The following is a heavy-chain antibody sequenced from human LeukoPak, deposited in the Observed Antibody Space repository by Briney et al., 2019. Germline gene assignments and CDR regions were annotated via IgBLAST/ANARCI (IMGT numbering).Heavy chain of an antibody. D-gene: IGHD5-18*01. J-gene: IGHJ6*02. CDR1: RFTFSSYV. CDR3: ARVSGMIQIWPQPFGDGMDV. V-gene: IGHV3-23*01. CDR2: ISGSGHKS. Sequence: QSGGSLRLSCVASRFTFSSYVMGWVRQAPGKGLECVSAISGSGHKSYYIDSVEGRFTVSRDNSRNTLFLQMNSLRAEDTAVYYCARVSGMIQIWPQPFGDGMDVWGPGTTVTVSS.